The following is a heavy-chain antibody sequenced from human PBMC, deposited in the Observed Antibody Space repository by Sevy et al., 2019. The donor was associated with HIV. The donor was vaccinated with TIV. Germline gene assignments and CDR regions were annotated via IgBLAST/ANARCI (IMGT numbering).Heavy chain of an antibody. CDR3: AKDFSYGGNSWNFDF. CDR2: VSGNDGST. D-gene: IGHD4-17*01. J-gene: IGHJ4*02. CDR1: GFIFSKFA. V-gene: IGHV3-23*01. Sequence: GWSLRLSCAASGFIFSKFALSWVRQAPGRGLEWVSAVSGNDGSTYYAASVKSRFTISRDISENMLYLQMNSLSAEDTAVYYCAKDFSYGGNSWNFDFWGQGTLVTVSS.